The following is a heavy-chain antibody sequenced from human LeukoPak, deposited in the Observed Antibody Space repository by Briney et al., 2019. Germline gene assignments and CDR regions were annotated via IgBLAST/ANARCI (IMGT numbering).Heavy chain of an antibody. CDR2: ISGSGGTT. CDR3: AKVVRGVIIELFDY. Sequence: GGSLRLSCAASGFTFSSYAMSWVRQAPGKGLEWVSAISGSGGTTYYADSVKGRFTISRDNSKNTLYLQMNSLRAEDTAVYYCAKVVRGVIIELFDYWGQGTLVTVSS. D-gene: IGHD3-10*01. J-gene: IGHJ4*02. CDR1: GFTFSSYA. V-gene: IGHV3-23*01.